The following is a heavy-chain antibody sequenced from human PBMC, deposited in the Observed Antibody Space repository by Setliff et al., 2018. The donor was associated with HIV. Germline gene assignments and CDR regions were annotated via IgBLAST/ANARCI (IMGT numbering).Heavy chain of an antibody. D-gene: IGHD3-10*01. J-gene: IGHJ4*02. CDR2: INPNSGDS. V-gene: IGHV1-2*02. CDR3: ARDYFPHSRRNFGSGDYFHF. CDR1: GYTFIDYF. Sequence: ASVKVSCKASGYTFIDYFIHWVQQAPGQGLEWMAYINPNSGDSKTAQKFQGRVTVTRDTSIATAYMELSSPTSGDTAVYHCARDYFPHSRRNFGSGDYFHFWGQGSRVTVSS.